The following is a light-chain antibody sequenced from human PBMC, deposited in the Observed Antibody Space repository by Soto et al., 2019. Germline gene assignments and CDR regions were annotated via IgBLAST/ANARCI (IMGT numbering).Light chain of an antibody. V-gene: IGKV1-5*03. CDR2: KAS. Sequence: DIKMTQSPSTLSASIGDRVTITCRASQSISNWLAWYQQKPGKAPKLLIYKASNLESGVPSRFTGSASGTEFTLTISSLQPDDFATYYCQQYNSYPITFGQGTRLEIK. J-gene: IGKJ5*01. CDR1: QSISNW. CDR3: QQYNSYPIT.